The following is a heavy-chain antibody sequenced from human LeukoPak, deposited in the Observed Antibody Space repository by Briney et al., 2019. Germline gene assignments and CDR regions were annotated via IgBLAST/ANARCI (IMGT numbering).Heavy chain of an antibody. CDR1: GFSVSSNY. Sequence: GGSLRLSCAASGFSVSSNYMSWVRQAPGKGLEWVSTIDGGGKTYYADSVKGCFTISRDISRRTLYLQMNSLRAEDTAVYYCASPLTLGYWGQGTLVTVSS. J-gene: IGHJ4*02. D-gene: IGHD3-16*01. CDR3: ASPLTLGY. CDR2: IDGGGKT. V-gene: IGHV3-53*01.